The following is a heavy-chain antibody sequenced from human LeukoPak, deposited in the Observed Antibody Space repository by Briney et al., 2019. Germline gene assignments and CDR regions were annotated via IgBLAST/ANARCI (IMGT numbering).Heavy chain of an antibody. CDR1: GGTFSSYA. D-gene: IGHD3-10*01. J-gene: IGHJ4*02. CDR3: ARGSGWFGELLSEPFDY. CDR2: IIPIFGTA. V-gene: IGHV1-69*05. Sequence: ASVKVSCKASGGTFSSYAISWVRQAPGQGLERMGRIIPIFGTANYAQKFQGRVTITTDESTSTAYMELSSLRSEDTAVYYCARGSGWFGELLSEPFDYWGQGTLVTVSS.